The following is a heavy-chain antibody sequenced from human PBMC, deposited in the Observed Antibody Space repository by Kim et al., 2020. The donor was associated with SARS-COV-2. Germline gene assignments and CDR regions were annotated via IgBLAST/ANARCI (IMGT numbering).Heavy chain of an antibody. Sequence: SETLSLTCAVSGGSISSSNWWSWVRQPPGKGLEWIGIIYHSGSTNYNPSLKSRVTISVDKSKNQFSLKLSSVTAADTAVYYCASGWGFGETGGAFDIWGQGTMVTVSS. CDR1: GGSISSSNW. CDR3: ASGWGFGETGGAFDI. J-gene: IGHJ3*02. CDR2: IYHSGST. D-gene: IGHD3-10*01. V-gene: IGHV4-4*02.